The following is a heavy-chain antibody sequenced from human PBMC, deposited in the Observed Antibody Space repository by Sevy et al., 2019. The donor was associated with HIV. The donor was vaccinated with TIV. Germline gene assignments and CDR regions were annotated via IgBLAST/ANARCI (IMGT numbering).Heavy chain of an antibody. V-gene: IGHV3-23*01. Sequence: GGSLRLSCAASGFTVNNNVMTWVRQAPGKGLEWVSGISGTSVSTYYADSVKGRLTISRDTSKNTLYLQMTRLRVEDTAVYYCAKGGVSSWYLDYWGQGTRVTVSS. D-gene: IGHD6-13*01. CDR3: AKGGVSSWYLDY. CDR2: ISGTSVST. J-gene: IGHJ4*02. CDR1: GFTVNNNV.